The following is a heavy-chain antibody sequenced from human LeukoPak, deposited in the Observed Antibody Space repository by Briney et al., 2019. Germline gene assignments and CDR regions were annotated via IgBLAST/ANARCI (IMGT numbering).Heavy chain of an antibody. V-gene: IGHV3-30*04. CDR2: ISYDGSNK. J-gene: IGHJ4*02. CDR3: ARDRIAWDY. D-gene: IGHD6-13*01. Sequence: GGSLRLSCAASGFTFSSYAMHWVRQAPGKGLEWVAVISYDGSNKYYADSVKGRFTISRDNSKNTLYLQMNSLRAEDTAVYYCARDRIAWDYWGREPWSPSPQ. CDR1: GFTFSSYA.